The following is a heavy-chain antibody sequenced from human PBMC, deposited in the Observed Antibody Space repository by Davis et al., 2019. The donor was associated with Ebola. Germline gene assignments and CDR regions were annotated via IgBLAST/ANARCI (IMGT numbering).Heavy chain of an antibody. CDR1: GFTFSSYA. CDR3: AYIPGEAHHLFDY. D-gene: IGHD3-10*01. Sequence: GGSLRLSCAASGFTFSSYAMHWVRQAPGKGLEWVAVISYDGSNKYYADSVKGRFTISRDNSKNTLYLQMNSLRAEDTAVYYCAYIPGEAHHLFDYWGQGTLVTVSS. J-gene: IGHJ4*02. CDR2: ISYDGSNK. V-gene: IGHV3-30*04.